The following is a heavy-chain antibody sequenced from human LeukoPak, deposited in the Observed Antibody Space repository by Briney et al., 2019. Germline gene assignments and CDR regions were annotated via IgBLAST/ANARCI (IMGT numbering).Heavy chain of an antibody. D-gene: IGHD3-22*01. CDR3: ARSRNYYYPPQYYFDY. V-gene: IGHV3-7*01. CDR1: GFTFSSYW. CDR2: IKQDGSEK. Sequence: GGSLRLSCAASGFTFSSYWMSWVRQAPGKGLEWVANIKQDGSEKYYVDSVKGRFTISRDNAKNSLYLQMNSLRAEDTAVYYCARSRNYYYPPQYYFDYWGQGTLVTVSS. J-gene: IGHJ4*02.